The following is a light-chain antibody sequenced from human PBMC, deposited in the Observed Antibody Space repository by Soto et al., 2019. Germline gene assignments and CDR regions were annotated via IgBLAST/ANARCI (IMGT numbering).Light chain of an antibody. CDR1: QSISVC. J-gene: IGKJ1*01. CDR3: QYYDNYSWT. V-gene: IGKV1-5*03. CDR2: KAS. Sequence: DIQLTQSPSTLSASVGDRVTITCRASQSISVCLTWYQQKPGKAPKFLIYKASNLESGVPSRFSGSGSGTEFTLTISSLQPDDFATYHCQYYDNYSWTFGQGTKVEIK.